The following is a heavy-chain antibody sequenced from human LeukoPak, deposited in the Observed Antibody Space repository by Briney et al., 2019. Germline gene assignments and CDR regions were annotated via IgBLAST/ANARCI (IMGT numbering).Heavy chain of an antibody. Sequence: SETLSLTCTVSGGSVTSTNWWTWVRQPPGKGLEWIGEFHLDGRTNYKPSLKSRLIMSVDLPENHISLKLTSVTAADTAVYYCARVGGFYRPLDYSGQETLVTVSS. CDR2: FHLDGRT. D-gene: IGHD3-3*01. V-gene: IGHV4-4*02. CDR3: ARVGGFYRPLDY. J-gene: IGHJ4*02. CDR1: GGSVTSTNW.